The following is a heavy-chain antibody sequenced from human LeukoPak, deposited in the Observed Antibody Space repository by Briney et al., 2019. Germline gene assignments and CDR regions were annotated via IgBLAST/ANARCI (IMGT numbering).Heavy chain of an antibody. CDR3: ARSSVEVAAQIDY. J-gene: IGHJ4*02. D-gene: IGHD2-15*01. Sequence: GESLKISCKGSGYNFTNFWIGWVRQMPGKGLEWMGIIYPGDSDTRYSPSFQGQVTISADKSISTAYLQWSSLKASDTAMYYCARSSVEVAAQIDYWGQGTLVTASS. CDR1: GYNFTNFW. V-gene: IGHV5-51*01. CDR2: IYPGDSDT.